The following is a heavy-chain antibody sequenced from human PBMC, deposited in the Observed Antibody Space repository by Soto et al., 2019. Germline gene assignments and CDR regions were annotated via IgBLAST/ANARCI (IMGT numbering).Heavy chain of an antibody. CDR1: QFSSSSYW. V-gene: IGHV3-7*03. Sequence: PGGSLRLSCAASQFSSSSYWMSWVRQAPGKGLEWVANIKQDGSEKYYVDSVKGRFTISRDNAKNSLYLQMNSLRAEDTAVYYCARVLRHGILTGEFDYWGQGTLVTVSS. CDR3: ARVLRHGILTGEFDY. CDR2: IKQDGSEK. D-gene: IGHD3-9*01. J-gene: IGHJ4*02.